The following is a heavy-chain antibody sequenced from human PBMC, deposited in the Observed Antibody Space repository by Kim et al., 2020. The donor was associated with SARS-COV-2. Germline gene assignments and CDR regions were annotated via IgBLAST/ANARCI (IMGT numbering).Heavy chain of an antibody. J-gene: IGHJ6*02. D-gene: IGHD3-22*01. CDR1: GFTFSSYA. Sequence: GGSLRLSCAASGFTFSSYAMHWVRQAPGKGLEWVAVISYDGSNKYYADSVKGRFTISRDNSKNTLYLQMNSLRAEDTAVYYCASFRVGDSSGYGAGYYYYYGMDVWGQGTTVTVSS. V-gene: IGHV3-30*04. CDR3: ASFRVGDSSGYGAGYYYYYGMDV. CDR2: ISYDGSNK.